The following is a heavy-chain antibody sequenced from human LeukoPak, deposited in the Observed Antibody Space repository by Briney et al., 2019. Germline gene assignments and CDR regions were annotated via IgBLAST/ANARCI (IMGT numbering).Heavy chain of an antibody. CDR2: ISYDGSNK. D-gene: IGHD6-19*01. Sequence: GGSLRLSCAASGFTFSSYAMHWVRQAPGKGLEWVAVISYDGSNKYYADSVKGRFTISRDNSKNTLYLQMNSLRAEDTAVYYCARDFTAVAGTGDYWGQGTLATVSS. CDR1: GFTFSSYA. J-gene: IGHJ4*02. V-gene: IGHV3-30-3*01. CDR3: ARDFTAVAGTGDY.